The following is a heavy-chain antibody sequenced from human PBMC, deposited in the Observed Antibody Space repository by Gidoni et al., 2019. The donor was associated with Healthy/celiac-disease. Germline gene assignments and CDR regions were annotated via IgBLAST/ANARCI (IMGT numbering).Heavy chain of an antibody. CDR2: INHSGST. CDR3: ARAGLGIADY. Sequence: QVQLQQCGAGLLKPSETLSHTCAVYGGSFSGYYWSWIRQPPGKGLEWIGEINHSGSTNSNPSLKSRVTISVDTSKNQFSLKLSSVTAADTAVYYCARAGLGIADYWGQGTLVTVSS. CDR1: GGSFSGYY. V-gene: IGHV4-34*01. D-gene: IGHD7-27*01. J-gene: IGHJ4*02.